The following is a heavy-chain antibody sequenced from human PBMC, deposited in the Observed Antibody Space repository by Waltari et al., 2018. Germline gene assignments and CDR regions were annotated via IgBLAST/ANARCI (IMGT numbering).Heavy chain of an antibody. J-gene: IGHJ6*02. CDR2: IYSGGST. V-gene: IGHV3-53*01. CDR1: GFTVSSHY. CDR3: ARWAARLSYYYYGMDV. D-gene: IGHD6-6*01. Sequence: EVQLVESGGGLIQPGGSLRLSCAASGFTVSSHYMSWVRQAPGKGLEWVSVIYSGGSTYYADSVKGRFTISRDNSKNTLYLQMNSLRAEDTAVYYCARWAARLSYYYYGMDVWGQGTTVTVSS.